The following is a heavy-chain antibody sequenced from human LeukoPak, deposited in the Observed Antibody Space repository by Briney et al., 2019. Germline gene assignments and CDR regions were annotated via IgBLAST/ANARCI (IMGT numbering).Heavy chain of an antibody. J-gene: IGHJ6*03. D-gene: IGHD6-13*01. V-gene: IGHV3-73*01. Sequence: PGGSLRLSCAASGFTFSGSAMHWVRQASGKGLEWVGRIRSKANSYATAYAASVKGRFTISRDDSKNTAYLQMNSLKTEDTAVYYCTRHPRDYSSSWYNADYYYYMDVWGKGSTVTVSS. CDR3: TRHPRDYSSSWYNADYYYYMDV. CDR1: GFTFSGSA. CDR2: IRSKANSYAT.